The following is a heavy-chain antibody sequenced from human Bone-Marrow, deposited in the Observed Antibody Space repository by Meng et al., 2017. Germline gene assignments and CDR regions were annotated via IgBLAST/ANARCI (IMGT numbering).Heavy chain of an antibody. CDR3: ARGRDGYNYYFDY. CDR1: GGSFSDYY. D-gene: IGHD5-24*01. CDR2: INHSGST. Sequence: GSLRLSCVVSGGSFSDYYWSWIRQPPGKGLEWIGEINHSGSTNYNPSLESRATISVDTSQNNLSLKLSSVTAADSAVYYCARGRDGYNYYFDYWGQGTLVTVSS. J-gene: IGHJ4*02. V-gene: IGHV4-34*01.